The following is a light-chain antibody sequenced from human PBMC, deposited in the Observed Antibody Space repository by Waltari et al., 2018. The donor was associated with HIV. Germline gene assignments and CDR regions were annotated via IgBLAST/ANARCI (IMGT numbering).Light chain of an antibody. CDR2: LKSDGSH. J-gene: IGLJ3*02. CDR3: QTWATGIRV. Sequence: ASLGASVKLTCTLSSGHNSYAIAWHQQQPEKGPRYLMKLKSDGSHKKGDGIPDRFSGSSSGAERYLTISSLQSEDEADYYCQTWATGIRVFGGGTKLTVL. CDR1: SGHNSYA. V-gene: IGLV4-69*01.